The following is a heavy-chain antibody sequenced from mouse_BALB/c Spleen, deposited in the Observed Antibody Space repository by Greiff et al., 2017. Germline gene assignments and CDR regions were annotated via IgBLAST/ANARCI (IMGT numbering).Heavy chain of an antibody. Sequence: EVQLQQSGAELVRPGALVKLSCKASGFNIKDYYMHWVKQRPEQGLEWIGWIDPENGNTIYDPKFQGKASITADTSSNTAYLQLSSLTSEDTAVYYCAHHYEGIWVAYWGQGTLVTVSA. CDR3: AHHYEGIWVAY. CDR1: GFNIKDYY. CDR2: IDPENGNT. J-gene: IGHJ3*01. D-gene: IGHD2-4*01. V-gene: IGHV14-1*02.